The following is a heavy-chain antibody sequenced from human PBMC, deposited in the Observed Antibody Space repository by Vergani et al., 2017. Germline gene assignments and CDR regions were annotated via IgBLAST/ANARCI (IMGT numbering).Heavy chain of an antibody. V-gene: IGHV3-9*01. CDR2: ISWNSGSI. D-gene: IGHD3-10*01. CDR1: GVTFDDYA. CDR3: AKDSQTYELLYPGLYDF. Sequence: EVQLVESGGGLVQPGRSLRLSCAASGVTFDDYAMHWVRQAPGKGLEWVSGISWNSGSIGYADSVKGRFTISRDNAKNSLYLQMNSLRAEDTALYYCAKDSQTYELLYPGLYDFWGQGTLVTVSS. J-gene: IGHJ4*02.